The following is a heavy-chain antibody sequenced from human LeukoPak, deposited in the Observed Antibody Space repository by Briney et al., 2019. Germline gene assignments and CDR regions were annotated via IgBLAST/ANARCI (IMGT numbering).Heavy chain of an antibody. Sequence: SVEVSCKASGGTFSSYAISWVRQAPGQGLEWMGRIIPIFGTANYAQKFQGRVTITTDESTSTAYMELSSLRSEDTAVYYCAREFLTRDSSGYYWTPDYWGQGTLVTVSS. CDR1: GGTFSSYA. CDR2: IIPIFGTA. D-gene: IGHD3-22*01. V-gene: IGHV1-69*05. CDR3: AREFLTRDSSGYYWTPDY. J-gene: IGHJ4*02.